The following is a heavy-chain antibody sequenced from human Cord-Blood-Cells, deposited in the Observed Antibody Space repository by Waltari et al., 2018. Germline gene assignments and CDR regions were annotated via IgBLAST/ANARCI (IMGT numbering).Heavy chain of an antibody. CDR2: INHSGST. CDR3: ARGDDSSGYSTFDY. CDR1: VGSFRGYY. V-gene: IGHV4-34*01. J-gene: IGHJ4*02. Sequence: QVQLQQWGAGLLKPSETLSLTCAVYVGSFRGYYSSWIRQPPGKGLEWIGEINHSGSTNYNPSLKSRVTISVDTSKNQFSLKLSSVAAADTAVYYCARGDDSSGYSTFDYWGQGTLVTVSS. D-gene: IGHD3-22*01.